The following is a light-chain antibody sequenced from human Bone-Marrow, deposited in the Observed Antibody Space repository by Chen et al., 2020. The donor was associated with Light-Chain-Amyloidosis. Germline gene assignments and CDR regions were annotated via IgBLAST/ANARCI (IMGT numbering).Light chain of an antibody. Sequence: SYALTQPSSVSVVPGQTATIACGGNNIGSTSVHWYQQTPGQVPLLVVYDDSDRPSGIPERLSGSNSGNTATLTISRVEAGDEAGYYCQVWDRSSDRPVFGGGTKLTVL. J-gene: IGLJ3*02. CDR3: QVWDRSSDRPV. CDR2: DDS. V-gene: IGLV3-21*02. CDR1: NIGSTS.